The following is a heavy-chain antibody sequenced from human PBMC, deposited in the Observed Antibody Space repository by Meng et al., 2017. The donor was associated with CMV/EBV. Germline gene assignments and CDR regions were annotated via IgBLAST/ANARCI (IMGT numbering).Heavy chain of an antibody. Sequence: ALKISCAASGFTFSSYGMHWVRQAPGKGLEWVAFIRYDGSNKYYADSVKGRFTISRDNSKNTLYLQMNSLRAEDTAVYYCAKESLLYSGSYFDYWGQGTLVTVSS. V-gene: IGHV3-30*02. CDR3: AKESLLYSGSYFDY. CDR1: GFTFSSYG. J-gene: IGHJ4*02. D-gene: IGHD1-26*01. CDR2: IRYDGSNK.